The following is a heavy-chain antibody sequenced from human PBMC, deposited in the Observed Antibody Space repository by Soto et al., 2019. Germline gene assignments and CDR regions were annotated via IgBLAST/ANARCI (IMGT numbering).Heavy chain of an antibody. CDR2: ISYDGSNR. D-gene: IGHD5-12*01. Sequence: QVQLVESGGGVVQPGRSLRLSCAASGFTFSNFGIHWVRQAPGKGLEWVAVISYDGSNRYYGDSVKGRFTISRDNSKNTLYLQMNSLRAEDTAVYYXXXXVYSRYDQRGDYYGMDVWGQGTT. J-gene: IGHJ6*02. CDR3: XXXVYSRYDQRGDYYGMDV. CDR1: GFTFSNFG. V-gene: IGHV3-30*03.